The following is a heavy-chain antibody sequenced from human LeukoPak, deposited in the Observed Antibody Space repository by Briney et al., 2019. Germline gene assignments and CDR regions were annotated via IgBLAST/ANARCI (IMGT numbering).Heavy chain of an antibody. CDR1: GFTFSSYA. V-gene: IGHV3-23*01. D-gene: IGHD2-2*01. J-gene: IGHJ4*02. CDR2: ISGSGGST. Sequence: GGSLRLSCAASGFTFSSYAMSWVRQAPGKGLEWVSAISGSGGSTYYADSVKGRFTISRDNSKHTLYLQMNSLRAEDTAVYYCSKWKAIVLVPAARSPIDYWGQGTLVTVSS. CDR3: SKWKAIVLVPAARSPIDY.